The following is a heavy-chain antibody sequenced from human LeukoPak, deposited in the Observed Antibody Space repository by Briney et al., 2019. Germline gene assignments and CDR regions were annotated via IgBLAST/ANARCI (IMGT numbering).Heavy chain of an antibody. Sequence: GASVKVSCKASGYIFTDYYMHWVRQAPGQELGWMGRINPNSGGTNYAQKFQGRVTMTRDTSISTAYTELSSLRSEDTATYYCARAPPRDGYNYHGAFDIWGQGTMVTVSS. CDR1: GYIFTDYY. V-gene: IGHV1/OR15-1*01. CDR2: INPNSGGT. CDR3: ARAPPRDGYNYHGAFDI. D-gene: IGHD5-24*01. J-gene: IGHJ3*02.